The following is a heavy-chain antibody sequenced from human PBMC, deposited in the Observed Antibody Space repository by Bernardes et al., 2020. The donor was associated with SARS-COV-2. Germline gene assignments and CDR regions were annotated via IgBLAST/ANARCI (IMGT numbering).Heavy chain of an antibody. V-gene: IGHV3-33*01. CDR1: GFRFSDYG. J-gene: IGHJ6*02. CDR3: AREYRQWLVFSVMDV. D-gene: IGHD6-19*01. Sequence: GGSLRLSCAASGFRFSDYGMHWIRQAPGKGLEWVAVIFYDGTNENYAESVRGRFTISRDNSQNTIYLQMDNVRAEDTAVYYCAREYRQWLVFSVMDVWGQGTAVAVSS. CDR2: IFYDGTNE.